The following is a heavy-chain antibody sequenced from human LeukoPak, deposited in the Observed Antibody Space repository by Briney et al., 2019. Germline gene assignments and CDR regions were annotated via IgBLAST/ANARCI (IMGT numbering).Heavy chain of an antibody. Sequence: PSETLSLTCTVSGGSISSYYWSWIRRPPGKGLEWIGYIYYSGSTNYNPSLKSRVTISVDTSKNQFSLKLSSVTAADTAVYYCARVRRLELPPGNFYYYMDVWGKGTTVTVSS. J-gene: IGHJ6*03. D-gene: IGHD1-7*01. CDR2: IYYSGST. CDR3: ARVRRLELPPGNFYYYMDV. CDR1: GGSISSYY. V-gene: IGHV4-59*01.